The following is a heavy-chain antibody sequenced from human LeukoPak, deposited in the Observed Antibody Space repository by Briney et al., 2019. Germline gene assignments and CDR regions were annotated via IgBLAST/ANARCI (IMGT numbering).Heavy chain of an antibody. CDR3: ARLGGSGSIETNWFDP. J-gene: IGHJ5*02. CDR1: GGSISSYY. Sequence: SETLSLTCTVSGGSISSYYWSWIRQPPGKGLEWIGYIYYSGSTNYNPSLKSRVTISVDTSKNQFSLKLSSVTAADTAVYYCARLGGSGSIETNWFDPWGQGTLVTVSS. V-gene: IGHV4-59*08. CDR2: IYYSGST. D-gene: IGHD3-10*01.